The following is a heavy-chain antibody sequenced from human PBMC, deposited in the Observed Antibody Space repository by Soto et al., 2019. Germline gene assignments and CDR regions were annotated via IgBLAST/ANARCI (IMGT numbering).Heavy chain of an antibody. CDR3: TRGPRPISTGTGAY. Sequence: GGSLRLSCAASEFIFKMYWMHWVRQSPGKGLVWISRIYNDGTYSDYADSVRGRFTISRDNVNDTLYLQMNNLRAEDSGLYYCTRGPRPISTGTGAYWGQGTQVTVSS. D-gene: IGHD3-10*01. CDR1: EFIFKMYW. CDR2: IYNDGTYS. J-gene: IGHJ4*02. V-gene: IGHV3-74*01.